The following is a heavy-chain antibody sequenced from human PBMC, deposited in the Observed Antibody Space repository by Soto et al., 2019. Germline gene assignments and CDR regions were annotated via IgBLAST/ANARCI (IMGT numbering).Heavy chain of an antibody. CDR1: GFSLTSYHMG. D-gene: IGHD4-17*01. J-gene: IGHJ4*02. V-gene: IGHV2-5*02. CDR2: IYWDDDK. CDR3: AHAGDYDLFTFDH. Sequence: QITLKESGPTLVRPAQTLTLTCDFSGFSLTSYHMGVAWIRQPPGKALEWLALIYWDDDKRYSPSLKNRLAISKATSRNHVVLTITHVDPVDTATYFCAHAGDYDLFTFDHWGPGTMVTVSS.